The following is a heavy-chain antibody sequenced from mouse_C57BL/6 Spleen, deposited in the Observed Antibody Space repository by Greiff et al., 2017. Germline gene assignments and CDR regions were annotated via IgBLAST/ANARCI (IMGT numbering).Heavy chain of an antibody. CDR2: INPNYGTT. V-gene: IGHV1-39*01. J-gene: IGHJ2*01. CDR3: ARWHYGSSSFDS. D-gene: IGHD1-1*01. CDR1: GYSFTDYN. Sequence: VQLKESGPELVKPGASVKISCKASGYSFTDYNMNWVKQSNGKSLEWIGVINPNYGTTSYNQKFKGKATLTVDQSSSTAYMQLNSLTSEDSAVYYCARWHYGSSSFDSWGQGTTLTVSS.